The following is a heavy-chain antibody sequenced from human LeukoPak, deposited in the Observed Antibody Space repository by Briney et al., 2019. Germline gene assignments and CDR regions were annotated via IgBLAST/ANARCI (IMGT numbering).Heavy chain of an antibody. CDR1: GGSFSGYY. J-gene: IGHJ4*02. V-gene: IGHV4-34*01. CDR2: INHSGST. D-gene: IGHD3-22*01. Sequence: SETLSLTCAVYGGSFSGYYWSWIRQPPGKGLEWIGEINHSGSTNYNPSLKSRVTISVDTSKNQISLKLSSVTAADTAVYYCARVRGYYDSSGYDYWGQGTLVTVSS. CDR3: ARVRGYYDSSGYDY.